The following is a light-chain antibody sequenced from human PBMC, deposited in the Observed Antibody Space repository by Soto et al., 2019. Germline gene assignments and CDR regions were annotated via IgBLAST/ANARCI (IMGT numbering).Light chain of an antibody. Sequence: EIVLTQSPGTLSLSPGERASLSCRADQSVNSVYLAWYQQKPGXAPXALIYDAFTRATGIPDRLSGSGSGAEFTLTIHRMEPEDFAVYYCQQRSYPITFGQGTRLEI. CDR2: DAF. J-gene: IGKJ5*01. CDR1: QSVNSVY. V-gene: IGKV3D-20*02. CDR3: QQRSYPIT.